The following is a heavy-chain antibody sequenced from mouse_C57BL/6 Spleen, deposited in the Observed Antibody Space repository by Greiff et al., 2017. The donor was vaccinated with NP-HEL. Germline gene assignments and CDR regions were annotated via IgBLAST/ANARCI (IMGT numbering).Heavy chain of an antibody. CDR3: ARDRDYYGSSYSYFDY. Sequence: EVQGVESGGGLVKPGGSLKLSCAASGFTFSSYAMSWVRQTPEKRLEWVATISDGGSYTYYPDNVKGRFTISRDNAKNNLYLQMSHLKSEDTAMYYCARDRDYYGSSYSYFDYWGQGTTLTVSS. CDR1: GFTFSSYA. D-gene: IGHD1-1*01. V-gene: IGHV5-4*01. CDR2: ISDGGSYT. J-gene: IGHJ2*01.